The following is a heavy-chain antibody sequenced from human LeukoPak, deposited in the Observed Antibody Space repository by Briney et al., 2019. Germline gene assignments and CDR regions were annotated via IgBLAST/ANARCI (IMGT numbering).Heavy chain of an antibody. CDR2: IYYSGST. V-gene: IGHV4-39*07. Sequence: SETLSLTCTVSGGSISSSSYYWGWIRQPPGKGLEWIGSIYYSGSTYYNPSLKSRVTISVDTSKNQFSLKLSSVTAADTAVYYCARESEVDVLLWFGEFPIFDYWGQGTLVTVSS. J-gene: IGHJ4*02. CDR3: ARESEVDVLLWFGEFPIFDY. D-gene: IGHD3-10*01. CDR1: GGSISSSSYY.